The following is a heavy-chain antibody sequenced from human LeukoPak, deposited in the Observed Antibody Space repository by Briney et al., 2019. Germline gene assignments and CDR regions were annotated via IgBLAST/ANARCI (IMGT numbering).Heavy chain of an antibody. J-gene: IGHJ6*02. CDR1: GYTFTSYG. CDR3: ARVYCSSTSCYREAYYYYGMDV. D-gene: IGHD2-2*01. Sequence: ASVKVSCKASGYTFTSYGISWVRQAPGQGLEWMGWISAYNGNTNYAQKLQGRVTMTTDTSTSTANMELRSLRSDDTAVYYCARVYCSSTSCYREAYYYYGMDVWGQGTTVTVSS. V-gene: IGHV1-18*01. CDR2: ISAYNGNT.